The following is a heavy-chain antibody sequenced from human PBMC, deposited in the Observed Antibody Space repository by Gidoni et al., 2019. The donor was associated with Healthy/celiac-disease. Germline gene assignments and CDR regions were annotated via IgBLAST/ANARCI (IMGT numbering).Heavy chain of an antibody. CDR1: GGSISSGGYY. CDR3: ARGRLRFLEWLLSDFDY. V-gene: IGHV4-31*03. CDR2: IYYSGST. J-gene: IGHJ4*02. Sequence: QVQLQESGPGLVKPSQTLSLTCTVPGGSISSGGYYWSWIRQHPGKGLEWIGYIYYSGSTYYNPSLKSRVTISVDTSKNQFSLKLSSVTAADTAVYYCARGRLRFLEWLLSDFDYWGQGTLVTVSS. D-gene: IGHD3-3*01.